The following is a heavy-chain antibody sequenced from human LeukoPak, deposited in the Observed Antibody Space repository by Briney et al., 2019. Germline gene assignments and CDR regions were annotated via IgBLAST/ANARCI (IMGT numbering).Heavy chain of an antibody. J-gene: IGHJ5*02. Sequence: HTGGSLRLSCPASGFTFSSYAMSWVRQAPGKGLEWVSAISGSGGSTYYADSVKGRFTISRDNSKNTLYLEMNSLRAEDTAVYYCARDESLGATTAWGQGTLVTVSS. D-gene: IGHD1-26*01. CDR2: ISGSGGST. V-gene: IGHV3-23*01. CDR1: GFTFSSYA. CDR3: ARDESLGATTA.